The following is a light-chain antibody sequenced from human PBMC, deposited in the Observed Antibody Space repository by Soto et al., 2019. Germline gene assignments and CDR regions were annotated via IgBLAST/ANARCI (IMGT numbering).Light chain of an antibody. CDR2: DAS. V-gene: IGKV3-11*01. CDR1: QSVTTY. Sequence: LSLSLDTLSLYQRERATLSFRASQSVTTYLAWYQQKPGQAPRLLIYDASNRATGIPARFSGSGSGTDFTLTISSLEPEDFAVNYCQQRSTWPPLIRFGQGRRLEIK. J-gene: IGKJ5*01. CDR3: QQRSTWPPLIR.